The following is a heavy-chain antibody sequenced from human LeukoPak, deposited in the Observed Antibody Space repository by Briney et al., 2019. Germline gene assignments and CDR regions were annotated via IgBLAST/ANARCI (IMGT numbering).Heavy chain of an antibody. V-gene: IGHV3-21*01. CDR3: ARAFDTSWDYYYMDV. CDR1: GFTFSNYS. CDR2: ISSSSRYI. D-gene: IGHD2-2*01. Sequence: GGSLRLSCAASGFTFSNYSMNWVRQAPGKGLEWVSSISSSSRYIYYADSVKGRFTISRDDAKNSLFLQMNSLRAEDTAVYYCARAFDTSWDYYYMDVWGKGTTVTVSS. J-gene: IGHJ6*03.